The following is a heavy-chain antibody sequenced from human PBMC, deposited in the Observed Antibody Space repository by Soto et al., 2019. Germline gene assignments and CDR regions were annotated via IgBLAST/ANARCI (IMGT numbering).Heavy chain of an antibody. J-gene: IGHJ2*01. CDR2: IGTAGDT. CDR1: GFTFSSYD. Sequence: GGSLRLSCAASGFTFSSYDMHWVRQATGKGLEWVSAIGTAGDTYYPGSAKGRFTISRENAKNSLYLQMNSLRAGDTAVYYCARDRGQQLAWYFDLWGRGTLVTSPQ. D-gene: IGHD6-13*01. V-gene: IGHV3-13*01. CDR3: ARDRGQQLAWYFDL.